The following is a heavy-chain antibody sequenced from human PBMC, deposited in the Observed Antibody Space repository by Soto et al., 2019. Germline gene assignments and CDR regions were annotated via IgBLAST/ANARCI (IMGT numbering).Heavy chain of an antibody. CDR1: GYTFTGYY. CDR2: INPNSGGT. Sequence: GASVKVSCKASGYTFTGYYMHWVRQAPGQGLEWMGWINPNSGGTNYAQKFQGWVTMTRDTSISTAYMELSRLRSDDTAVYYCARAHSSGWYACVGYWGQGTLVTVSS. D-gene: IGHD6-19*01. CDR3: ARAHSSGWYACVGY. J-gene: IGHJ4*02. V-gene: IGHV1-2*04.